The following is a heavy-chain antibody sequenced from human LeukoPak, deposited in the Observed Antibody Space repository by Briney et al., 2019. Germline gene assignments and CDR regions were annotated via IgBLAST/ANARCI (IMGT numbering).Heavy chain of an antibody. V-gene: IGHV4-4*07. CDR2: IYTSVST. Sequence: SETLSLTCTASGGSISSYYWSWIRQPAGKGLEYIRRIYTSVSTNYNPSLMSRVTMSVDTSKNQFSLKLSSETAADTAVYYCARYGIVGARFDPWGQGTLVTVSS. CDR1: GGSISSYY. J-gene: IGHJ5*02. CDR3: ARYGIVGARFDP. D-gene: IGHD1-26*01.